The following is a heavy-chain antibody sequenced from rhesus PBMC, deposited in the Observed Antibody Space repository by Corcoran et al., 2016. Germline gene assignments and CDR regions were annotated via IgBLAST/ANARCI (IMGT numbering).Heavy chain of an antibody. CDR1: GGSFRGYW. Sequence: QVQLQESGPGLVKPSETLSLTCAVFGGSFRGYWWNWIRQPPGRGPGWIGEINGYIASTNYNPPLQSRVTISMDVSKNQFSLRLTSVTAADTAVYYCTSPVRYRFDVWGPGVLVSVSS. D-gene: IGHD3-9*01. CDR3: TSPVRYRFDV. J-gene: IGHJ5-1*01. V-gene: IGHV4-80*01. CDR2: INGYIAST.